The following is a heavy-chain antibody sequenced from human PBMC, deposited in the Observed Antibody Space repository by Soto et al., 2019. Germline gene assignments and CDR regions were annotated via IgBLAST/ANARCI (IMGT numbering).Heavy chain of an antibody. CDR1: GGSFNGYF. D-gene: IGHD1-26*01. CDR3: ARGLIALGGTVSH. V-gene: IGHV4-34*01. CDR2: INPSGSP. Sequence: SETLSLTCGVTGGSFNGYFWTWIRQPPGKGLEWLGQINPSGSPNDNPSLKSRVIMSVETSKNRVSLNLLSVTAADTAVYYCARGLIALGGTVSHWGRGTLVTVSS. J-gene: IGHJ4*02.